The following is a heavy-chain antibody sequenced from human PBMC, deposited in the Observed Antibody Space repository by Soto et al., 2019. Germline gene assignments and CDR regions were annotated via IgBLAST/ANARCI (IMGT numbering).Heavy chain of an antibody. CDR2: INADGTST. D-gene: IGHD2-2*01. CDR3: VKVLARGVGVPRFYFDS. CDR1: GFTFSNSW. J-gene: IGHJ4*02. V-gene: IGHV3-74*01. Sequence: LRLSCAASGFTFSNSWMHWVRQVSGKGLEWVSRINADGTSTSYADSVRGRFTISRDNAKNTLYLHVNSLRAEDTAVYYCVKVLARGVGVPRFYFDSWGQGALVTVSS.